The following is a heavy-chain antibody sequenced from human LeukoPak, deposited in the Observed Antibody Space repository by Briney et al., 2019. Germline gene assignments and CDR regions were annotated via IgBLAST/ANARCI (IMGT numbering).Heavy chain of an antibody. J-gene: IGHJ4*02. CDR3: ARSGVADFWSGYYEAYYFDY. CDR1: GFTFSDHY. CDR2: SKNRANRYTT. D-gene: IGHD3-3*01. V-gene: IGHV3-72*01. Sequence: SGGSLRLSCAASGFTFSDHYIDWVRQAPGKGLEWIGRSKNRANRYTTEYAASVKGRFTLSRDASKSSLYLQMNSLRAEDTAVYYCARSGVADFWSGYYEAYYFDYWGQGTLVTVSS.